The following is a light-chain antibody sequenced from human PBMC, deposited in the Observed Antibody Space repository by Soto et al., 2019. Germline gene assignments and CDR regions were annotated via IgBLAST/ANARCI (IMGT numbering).Light chain of an antibody. V-gene: IGKV1-39*01. CDR3: QQSYSRP. J-gene: IGKJ4*01. CDR2: AAS. Sequence: DIQRTQSPSSLSASVGDIVTITCRASQGMSNYLAWYQQKPGXVPKLLIYAASSLQSGVPSRFSGSGSGTDFTLTISSLQPEDFATYYCQQSYSRPFGGGTKVDIK. CDR1: QGMSNY.